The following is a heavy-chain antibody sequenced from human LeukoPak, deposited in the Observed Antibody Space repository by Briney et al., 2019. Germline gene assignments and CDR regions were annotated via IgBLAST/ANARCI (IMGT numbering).Heavy chain of an antibody. V-gene: IGHV4-4*02. D-gene: IGHD3-9*01. CDR3: ARGGFSVLRYFDWLLPFDY. J-gene: IGHJ4*02. Sequence: SETLSLTCAVSGGSISSSNWWSWVRQPPGKGLEWIGEINHSGSTNYNPSLKSRVTISVDTSKNQFSLKLSSVTAADTAVYYCARGGFSVLRYFDWLLPFDYWGQGTLVTVSS. CDR1: GGSISSSNW. CDR2: INHSGST.